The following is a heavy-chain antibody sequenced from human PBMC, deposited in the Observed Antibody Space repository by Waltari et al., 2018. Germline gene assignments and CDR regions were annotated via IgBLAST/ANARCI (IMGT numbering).Heavy chain of an antibody. CDR1: GGTFSSYA. V-gene: IGHV1-69*12. CDR3: ARQPCGGDCYSPSSI. CDR2: TIPIFGTA. J-gene: IGHJ3*02. Sequence: QVQLVQSGAEVKKPGSSVKVSCKASGGTFSSYAISWVRQAPGQGLEWMGGTIPIFGTANYAQKFKGRVTITADESTSTAYMELSSLRSEDTAVYYCARQPCGGDCYSPSSIWGQGTMVTVSS. D-gene: IGHD2-21*02.